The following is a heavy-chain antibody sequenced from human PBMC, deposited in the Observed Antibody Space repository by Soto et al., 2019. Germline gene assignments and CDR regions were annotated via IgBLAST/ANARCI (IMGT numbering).Heavy chain of an antibody. V-gene: IGHV3-33*06. Sequence: GGSLRLSCAASGFTFSSYGMHWVRQAPGKGLEWVAVIWYDGSNKYYADSVKGRFTISRDNSKNTLYLQMNSLRAEDTAVYYCANLKRNYDFYPPYPWGQGTLVTVSS. CDR3: ANLKRNYDFYPPYP. CDR2: IWYDGSNK. D-gene: IGHD3-3*01. J-gene: IGHJ5*02. CDR1: GFTFSSYG.